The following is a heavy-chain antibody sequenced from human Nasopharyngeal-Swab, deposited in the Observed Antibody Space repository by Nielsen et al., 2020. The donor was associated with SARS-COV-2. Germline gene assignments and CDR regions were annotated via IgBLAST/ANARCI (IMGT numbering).Heavy chain of an antibody. CDR1: GYTSSNFF. Sequence: ASVKVSCKASGYTSSNFFISWVRLAPGQGLEWMGWISVYNADTNYAQKLQGRVSMTTDTSTSTAYMELRSLRSDDTAVYYCARDVEEWLVVPSLSFDHWGQGTLVTVSS. J-gene: IGHJ4*02. D-gene: IGHD5-18*01. CDR3: ARDVEEWLVVPSLSFDH. V-gene: IGHV1-18*04. CDR2: ISVYNADT.